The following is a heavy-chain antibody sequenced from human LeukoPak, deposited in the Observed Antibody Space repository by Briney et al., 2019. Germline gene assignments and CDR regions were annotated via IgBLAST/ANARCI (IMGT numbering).Heavy chain of an antibody. V-gene: IGHV5-51*01. J-gene: IGHJ4*02. Sequence: GASVKVSCKASGYSFTSYWIGWVRQMPGKGLEWMGIIYPGDSDTRYSPSFQGQVTISADKSISTAYLQWSSLKASDTAMYYCARLPYYDTSGYLDYWGQGTLVIVSS. CDR1: GYSFTSYW. D-gene: IGHD3-22*01. CDR3: ARLPYYDTSGYLDY. CDR2: IYPGDSDT.